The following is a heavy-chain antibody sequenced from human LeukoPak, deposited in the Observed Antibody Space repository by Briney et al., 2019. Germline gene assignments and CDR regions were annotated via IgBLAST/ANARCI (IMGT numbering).Heavy chain of an antibody. Sequence: GASVKVSCKASEYTFSVYHIHWVRQAPGQGLEWMAWINPDSGDTNYAQKFQGRVTMTRDTSISTAYMEVSSLRSDDTAVYYCASYYYGSGSYYYYGMDVWGQGTTVTVSS. CDR2: INPDSGDT. J-gene: IGHJ6*02. CDR1: EYTFSVYH. CDR3: ASYYYGSGSYYYYGMDV. V-gene: IGHV1-2*02. D-gene: IGHD3-10*01.